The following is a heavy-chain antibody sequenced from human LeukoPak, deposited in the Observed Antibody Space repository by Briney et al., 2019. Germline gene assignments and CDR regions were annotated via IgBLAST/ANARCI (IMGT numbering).Heavy chain of an antibody. CDR3: ARLYCGTTSCYYFYMDV. V-gene: IGHV4-39*06. CDR1: GGSISSSSYY. CDR2: IYYSGST. D-gene: IGHD2-2*01. J-gene: IGHJ6*03. Sequence: PSETLSLTCTVSGGSISSSSYYWGWIRQPPGKGLEWIGSIYYSGSTYYNPSLKSRVTISVDTSENQFPLKLSSVTAADAAVYYCARLYCGTTSCYYFYMDVWGKGTTVTISS.